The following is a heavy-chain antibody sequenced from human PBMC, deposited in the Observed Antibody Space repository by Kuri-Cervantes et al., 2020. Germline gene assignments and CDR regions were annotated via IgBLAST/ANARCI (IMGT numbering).Heavy chain of an antibody. J-gene: IGHJ4*02. CDR1: GFTFDDYG. D-gene: IGHD3-3*01. CDR2: INWNGGST. V-gene: IGHV3-20*04. CDR3: ARSITIFGPTVDY. Sequence: GESLMLSCAASGFTFDDYGMSWVRQAPGKGLEWVSGINWNGGSTGYADSVKGRFTISRDNSKNTLYLQMNSLRAEDTAVYYCARSITIFGPTVDYWGQGTLVTVSS.